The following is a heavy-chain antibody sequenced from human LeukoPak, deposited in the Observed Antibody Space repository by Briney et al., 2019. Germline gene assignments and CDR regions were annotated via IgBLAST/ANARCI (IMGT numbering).Heavy chain of an antibody. J-gene: IGHJ3*02. V-gene: IGHV4-59*01. CDR1: GGSISSYY. CDR3: ARDLDLPFPCIAAAGCSNRPGAFDI. D-gene: IGHD6-13*01. Sequence: SETLSLTCTVSGGSISSYYWSWIRQPPGKGLEWIGYIYYSGSTNYNPSLKSRVTISVDTSKNQFSLKLSSVTAADTAVYYCARDLDLPFPCIAAAGCSNRPGAFDIWGQGTMVTVSS. CDR2: IYYSGST.